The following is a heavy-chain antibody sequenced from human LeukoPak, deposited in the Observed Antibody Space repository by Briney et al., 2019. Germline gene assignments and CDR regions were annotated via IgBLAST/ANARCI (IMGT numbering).Heavy chain of an antibody. J-gene: IGHJ4*02. CDR3: ASETYYYGSGGLDY. D-gene: IGHD3-10*01. Sequence: PSETLSLTCAVSGGSISSSNWWSWVRQSPGKGLEWIGEIYHSGSTNYNPSLKSRVTISVDKSKNQFSLKLSSVTAADTAVYYCASETYYYGSGGLDYWGQGTLVTVSS. CDR1: GGSISSSNW. V-gene: IGHV4-4*02. CDR2: IYHSGST.